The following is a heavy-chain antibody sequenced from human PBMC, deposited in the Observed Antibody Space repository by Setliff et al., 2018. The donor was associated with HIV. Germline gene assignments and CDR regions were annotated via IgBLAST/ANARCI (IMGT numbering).Heavy chain of an antibody. D-gene: IGHD3-10*01. CDR3: AREYYYGSGSSFDP. CDR2: IYYSGTT. CDR1: GDSINSGDYY. V-gene: IGHV4-30-4*08. J-gene: IGHJ5*02. Sequence: SETLSLTCTVSGDSINSGDYYWSWIRQPPGKGLEWIGFIYYSGTTYYSPSLKSRLTISIDTSKNQFSLRLSSVTAADTAVYYCAREYYYGSGSSFDPWGQGTLVTAPQ.